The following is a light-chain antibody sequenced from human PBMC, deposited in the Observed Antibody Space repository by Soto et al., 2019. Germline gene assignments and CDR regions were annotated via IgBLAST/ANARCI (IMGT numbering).Light chain of an antibody. CDR3: LSFDSSLSVV. CDR2: GNT. J-gene: IGLJ2*01. V-gene: IGLV1-40*01. CDR1: SSNIGAGYD. Sequence: QSVLTQPPSVSRAPGQRVTISCTGSSSNIGAGYDVHWYQQLPGRAPKLLIYGNTNRPSGVPDRFSGSKSGTSASLAITGLQAEDDADYYCLSFDSSLSVVFGGGTKVTVL.